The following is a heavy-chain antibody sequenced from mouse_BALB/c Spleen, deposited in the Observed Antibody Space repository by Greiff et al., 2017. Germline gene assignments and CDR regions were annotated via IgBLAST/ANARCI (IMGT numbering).Heavy chain of an antibody. CDR3: AAYLGGYAMDY. Sequence: VKLQESGAELAKPGASVKMSCKASGYTFTSYWMHWVKQRPGQGLEWIGYINPSTGYTEYNQKFKDKATLTADKSSSTAYMQLSSLTSEDSAVYYCAAYLGGYAMDYWGQGTSVTVSS. CDR1: GYTFTSYW. V-gene: IGHV1-7*01. J-gene: IGHJ4*01. D-gene: IGHD4-1*01. CDR2: INPSTGYT.